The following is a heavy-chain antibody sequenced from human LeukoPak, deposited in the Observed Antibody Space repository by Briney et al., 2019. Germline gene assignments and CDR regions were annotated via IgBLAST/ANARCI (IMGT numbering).Heavy chain of an antibody. CDR3: ARGGYDDGHFDY. CDR1: GYTFTSYD. CDR2: MNPNSGNT. Sequence: ASVKVSCKASGYTFTSYDINWVRQATGQGLEWMGWMNPNSGNTSYAQKFQGRVTITRNTSISAAYMELSSLRSEDTAVYYCARGGYDDGHFDYWGQGTLVTVSS. D-gene: IGHD5-12*01. V-gene: IGHV1-8*03. J-gene: IGHJ4*02.